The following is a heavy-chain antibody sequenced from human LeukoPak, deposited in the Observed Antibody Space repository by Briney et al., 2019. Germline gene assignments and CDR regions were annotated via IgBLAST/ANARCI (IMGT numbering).Heavy chain of an antibody. J-gene: IGHJ4*02. Sequence: PSETLSLTCAVYGGSFSGYYWSWIRQPPGKGLEWIGYIYYSGSTYYNPSLKSRVTISVDTSKNQFSLKLSSVTAADTAVYYCASDLGDTKHYFDYWGQGTLVTVSS. CDR1: GGSFSGYY. CDR3: ASDLGDTKHYFDY. V-gene: IGHV4-30-4*01. D-gene: IGHD3-16*01. CDR2: IYYSGST.